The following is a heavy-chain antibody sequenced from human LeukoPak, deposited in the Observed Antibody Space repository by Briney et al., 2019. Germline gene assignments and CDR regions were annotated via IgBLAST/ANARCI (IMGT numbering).Heavy chain of an antibody. V-gene: IGHV3-53*01. J-gene: IGHJ6*03. D-gene: IGHD3-22*01. CDR3: ARVGESSGYYLYYYYMDV. CDR2: IFRGGGT. Sequence: GGSLRLSCAASGFTVSSNYMSWVRQAPGKGLEWVSVIFRGGGTYYADSVKGRFTISRDNSKNTLYLQMNSLRAEDTAVYHCARVGESSGYYLYYYYMDVWGKGTTVTVSS. CDR1: GFTVSSNY.